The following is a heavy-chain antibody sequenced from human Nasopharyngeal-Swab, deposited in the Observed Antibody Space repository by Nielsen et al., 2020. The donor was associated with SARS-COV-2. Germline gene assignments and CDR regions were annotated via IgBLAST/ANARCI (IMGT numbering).Heavy chain of an antibody. J-gene: IGHJ3*02. D-gene: IGHD3-22*01. Sequence: GGSLRLSCKGSGYRFISYWIGWVRQMPGKGLEGMGIIYPGDSDTRYSPSFQGQVTISADKSINTAYLQWSSLKASDTAMYYCARTAIEGGYYRGDAFDIWGQGTMATVSS. CDR1: GYRFISYW. CDR2: IYPGDSDT. V-gene: IGHV5-51*01. CDR3: ARTAIEGGYYRGDAFDI.